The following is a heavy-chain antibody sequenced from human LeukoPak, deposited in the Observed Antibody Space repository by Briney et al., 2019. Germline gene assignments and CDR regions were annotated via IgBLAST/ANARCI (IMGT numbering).Heavy chain of an antibody. CDR1: SGSFSGYY. CDR3: ARRLVDSGASQVSDY. D-gene: IGHD2-15*01. J-gene: IGHJ4*02. Sequence: SETLSLTCAVYSGSFSGYYWSWIRQFPGKGLEWIGEINDSGNTNYNPSLKSRVTLSVDTSKNQFSLRLSSVTAADTAAYYCARRLVDSGASQVSDYWGQGTLVTVSS. V-gene: IGHV4-34*01. CDR2: INDSGNT.